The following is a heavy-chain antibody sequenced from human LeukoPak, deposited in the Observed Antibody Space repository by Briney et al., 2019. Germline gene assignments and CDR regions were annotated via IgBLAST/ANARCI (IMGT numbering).Heavy chain of an antibody. J-gene: IGHJ6*03. Sequence: ASVKVSCKASGYTFTSYDINWVRQATGQGLEWMGWMNPNSGNTGYAQKFQGRVTITRSTSISTAYMELSSLRSEDTAVYYCARGPLSLFGATYYMDVWGKGTTVTVSS. V-gene: IGHV1-8*03. CDR2: MNPNSGNT. CDR1: GYTFTSYD. D-gene: IGHD3-3*01. CDR3: ARGPLSLFGATYYMDV.